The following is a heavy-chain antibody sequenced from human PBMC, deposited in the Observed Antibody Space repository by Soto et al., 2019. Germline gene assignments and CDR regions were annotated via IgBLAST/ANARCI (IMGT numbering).Heavy chain of an antibody. CDR1: GGSISSYY. D-gene: IGHD3-10*01. V-gene: IGHV4-59*01. J-gene: IGHJ6*03. Sequence: QVQLQESGPGLVKPSETLSLTCTVSGGSISSYYWSWIRQPPGKGLECIGYIYYSGSTNSHPSLKSRVTISVDTSKHSFSLTLSSVTAADTAVYYCARNHSLLWFWEPQGYYLDVWGKGITATVSS. CDR2: IYYSGST. CDR3: ARNHSLLWFWEPQGYYLDV.